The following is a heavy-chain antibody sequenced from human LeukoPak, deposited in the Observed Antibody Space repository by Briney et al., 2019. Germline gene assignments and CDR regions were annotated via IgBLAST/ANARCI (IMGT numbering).Heavy chain of an antibody. V-gene: IGHV1-69*05. CDR3: ARAGLITMVRGVMVSDAFDI. CDR1: GGTFSSYA. D-gene: IGHD3-10*01. CDR2: IIPIFGTA. Sequence: SVKVSCKASGGTFSSYAISWVRQAPGQGLEWMGGIIPIFGTANYAQKFQGRVTITTDESTSTAYMELSSLRSEDTAVYYCARAGLITMVRGVMVSDAFDIWGQGTMVTVTS. J-gene: IGHJ3*02.